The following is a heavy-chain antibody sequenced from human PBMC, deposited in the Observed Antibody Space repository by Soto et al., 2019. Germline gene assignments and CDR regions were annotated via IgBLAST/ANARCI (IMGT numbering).Heavy chain of an antibody. Sequence: SETLSLTCTVSGGSISSYYWNWIRQPPGKGLEWIGNVYYNGNTYYNASLKSRLTISVDTSNNQFSLKVKSVTAADTAVYFCARLSGSYNDRYFDNWGQGTLVTVSS. V-gene: IGHV4-59*04. CDR3: ARLSGSYNDRYFDN. D-gene: IGHD1-26*01. CDR1: GGSISSYY. CDR2: VYYNGNT. J-gene: IGHJ4*02.